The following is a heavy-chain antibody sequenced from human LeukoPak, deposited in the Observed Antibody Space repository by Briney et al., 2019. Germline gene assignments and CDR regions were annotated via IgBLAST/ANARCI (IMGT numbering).Heavy chain of an antibody. Sequence: GGSLRLSCAASGFTFSSYAMSWVRQAPGKGPEWVSAISGSGGSTYYADSVKGRFTISRDNSKNTLYLQMNSLRAEDTAVYYCAKSTIFGVVSPADYWGQGTLVTVSS. D-gene: IGHD3-3*01. J-gene: IGHJ4*02. CDR1: GFTFSSYA. CDR2: ISGSGGST. CDR3: AKSTIFGVVSPADY. V-gene: IGHV3-23*01.